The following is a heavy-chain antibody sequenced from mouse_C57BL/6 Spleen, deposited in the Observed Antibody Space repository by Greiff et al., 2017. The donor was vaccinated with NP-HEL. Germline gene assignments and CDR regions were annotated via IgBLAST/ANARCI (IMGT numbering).Heavy chain of an antibody. D-gene: IGHD3-3*01. CDR1: GYTFTSYW. CDR3: ARGGPHSQLPFGV. V-gene: IGHV1-50*01. Sequence: QVQLQQPGAELVKPGASVKLSCKASGYTFTSYWMQWVKQRPGQGLEWIGEIDPSDSYTNYNQKFKGKATLTVDTSSSTAYMQLSSLTSEDSAVYDCARGGPHSQLPFGVWGTGTTVTVSS. J-gene: IGHJ1*03. CDR2: IDPSDSYT.